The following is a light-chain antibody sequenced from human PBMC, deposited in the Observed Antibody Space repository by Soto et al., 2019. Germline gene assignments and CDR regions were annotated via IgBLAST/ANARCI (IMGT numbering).Light chain of an antibody. Sequence: DIVMTQSPDSLAVSLGERATIDCKSSQSLLYSPNNKHYLAWYQQKPGQPPKLLIYWASTRESGVPDRFTGSGSETDFTLTISSLQAEDVAVYYCQQYYDAPQPFGRGPKVDI. CDR1: QSLLYSPNNKHY. CDR3: QQYYDAPQP. V-gene: IGKV4-1*01. J-gene: IGKJ1*01. CDR2: WAS.